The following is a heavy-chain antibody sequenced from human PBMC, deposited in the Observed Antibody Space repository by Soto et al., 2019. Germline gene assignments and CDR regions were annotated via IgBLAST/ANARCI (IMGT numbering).Heavy chain of an antibody. D-gene: IGHD3-22*01. J-gene: IGHJ4*02. CDR1: GYTFTSYA. V-gene: IGHV1-3*01. CDR2: INAGNGNT. CDR3: ARGSGSYLPFDH. Sequence: GASVKVSCKASGYTFTSYAMHWVRQAPGQRLEWMGWINAGNGNTKYSQKFQGRVTITRDTSASTAYMELSSLRSEDTAVYYCARGSGSYLPFDHWGQGTLVTVSS.